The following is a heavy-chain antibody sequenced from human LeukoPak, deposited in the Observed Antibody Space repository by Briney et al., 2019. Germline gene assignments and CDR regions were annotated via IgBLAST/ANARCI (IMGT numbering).Heavy chain of an antibody. D-gene: IGHD6-19*01. CDR2: ISAYNGNT. CDR1: GYTFTSYD. V-gene: IGHV1-18*01. CDR3: ARGDQYGSGWYSSGNYYYAMDV. J-gene: IGHJ6*02. Sequence: ASVKVSRKASGYTFTSYDISWVRQAPGQGLEWMGWISAYNGNTNYAQKLQGRVTMTTDTSTSTAYMELRSLRSDDTAMYYCARGDQYGSGWYSSGNYYYAMDVWGQGTTVTVSS.